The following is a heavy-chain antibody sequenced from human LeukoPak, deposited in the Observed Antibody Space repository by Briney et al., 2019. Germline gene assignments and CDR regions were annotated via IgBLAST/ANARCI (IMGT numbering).Heavy chain of an antibody. D-gene: IGHD2-2*01. CDR3: ARAHPNCSSTSCYLSSYYYYMDV. V-gene: IGHV4-30-2*01. Sequence: SETLSLTCTVSGGSISSGGYYWSWIRQPPGKGLEWIGYIYHSGSTYYNPSLKSRVTISVDRSKNQFSLKLSSVTAADTAVYYCARAHPNCSSTSCYLSSYYYYMDVWGKGTTVTVSS. CDR2: IYHSGST. CDR1: GGSISSGGYY. J-gene: IGHJ6*03.